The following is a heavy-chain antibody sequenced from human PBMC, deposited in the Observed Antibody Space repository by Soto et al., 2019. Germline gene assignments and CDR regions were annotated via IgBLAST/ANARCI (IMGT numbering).Heavy chain of an antibody. V-gene: IGHV3-74*01. Sequence: GGSLRLSCAASGFTFSSYWMHWVRQAPGKGLVWVSRINSDGSSTSYADSVKGRFTISRDNAKNTLYLQMNSLRAEDTAVYYCAKESGHYDILTGYYYYYGMDVWGQGTTVTVSS. CDR1: GFTFSSYW. J-gene: IGHJ6*02. D-gene: IGHD3-9*01. CDR2: INSDGSST. CDR3: AKESGHYDILTGYYYYYGMDV.